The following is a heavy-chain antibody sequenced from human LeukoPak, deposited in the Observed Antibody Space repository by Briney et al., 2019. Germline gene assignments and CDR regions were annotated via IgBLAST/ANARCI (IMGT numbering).Heavy chain of an antibody. D-gene: IGHD2-2*01. J-gene: IGHJ6*03. Sequence: GPSVKVSCKASGGTFSSYAISWVRQAPGQGLEWMGGIIPIFGTANYAQKFQGRVTITTDESTSTAYMELSSLRSEDTAVYYCASGARSTSFLYYYYMDVWGKGTTVTVSS. CDR3: ASGARSTSFLYYYYMDV. CDR2: IIPIFGTA. CDR1: GGTFSSYA. V-gene: IGHV1-69*05.